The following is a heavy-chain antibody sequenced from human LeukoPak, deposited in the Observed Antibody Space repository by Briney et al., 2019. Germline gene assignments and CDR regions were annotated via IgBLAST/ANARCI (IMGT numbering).Heavy chain of an antibody. J-gene: IGHJ4*02. CDR1: GFTFSRYG. Sequence: GGSLRLSCAASGFTFSRYGMSWVRQAPGEGLEWVAVTSGSGDSTYYADSVKGRFTISRDNTKNTLYLQMKTLRVEDTAVYYCAKLYYYDSSGAHFDYWGQGTLVTVSS. D-gene: IGHD3-22*01. V-gene: IGHV3-23*01. CDR3: AKLYYYDSSGAHFDY. CDR2: TSGSGDST.